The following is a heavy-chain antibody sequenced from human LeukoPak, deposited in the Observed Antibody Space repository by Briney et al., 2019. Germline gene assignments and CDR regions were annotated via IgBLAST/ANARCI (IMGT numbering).Heavy chain of an antibody. CDR1: GFSFSDYA. D-gene: IGHD3-16*01. J-gene: IGHJ4*02. V-gene: IGHV3-30*02. CDR2: IRYDGSNK. Sequence: PGGSLRLSCAASGFSFSDYAIYWVRQTPGKGLEWVAFIRYDGSNKIYADSVKGRFTISRDNSKNTLYLQMNSLRAEDTAVYYCAREGSAGGDYWGQGTLVTVSS. CDR3: AREGSAGGDY.